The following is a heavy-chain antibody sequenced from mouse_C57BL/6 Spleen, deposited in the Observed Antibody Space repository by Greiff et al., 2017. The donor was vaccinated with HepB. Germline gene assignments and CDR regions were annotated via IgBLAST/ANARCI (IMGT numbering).Heavy chain of an antibody. J-gene: IGHJ2*01. CDR1: GYAFSSSW. Sequence: VQLQESGPELVKPGASVKISCKASGYAFSSSWMNWVKQRPGKGLEWIGRIYPGDGDTNYNGKFKGKATLTADKSSSTAYMQLSSLTSEDSAVYFCARGPSHYYGSSYYFDYWGQGTTLTVSS. V-gene: IGHV1-82*01. CDR2: IYPGDGDT. CDR3: ARGPSHYYGSSYYFDY. D-gene: IGHD1-1*01.